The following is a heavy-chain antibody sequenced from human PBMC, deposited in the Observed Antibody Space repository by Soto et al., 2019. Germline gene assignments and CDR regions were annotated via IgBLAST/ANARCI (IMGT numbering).Heavy chain of an antibody. D-gene: IGHD6-6*01. J-gene: IGHJ6*02. CDR1: GYSFTSYW. CDR3: AKLFTYSSSGYYYYYGMDV. V-gene: IGHV5-51*01. CDR2: IYPGDSDT. Sequence: PGESLKISCKGSGYSFTSYWIGWVRQMPRKGLEWMGIIYPGDSDTRYSPSFQGQDTISADKSISTAYLQWSSLKASDTAMYYCAKLFTYSSSGYYYYYGMDVWGQGTTVTVSS.